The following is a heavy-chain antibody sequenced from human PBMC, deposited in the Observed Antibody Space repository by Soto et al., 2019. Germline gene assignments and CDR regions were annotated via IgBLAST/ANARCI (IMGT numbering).Heavy chain of an antibody. CDR1: GFTFSSYA. V-gene: IGHV3-23*01. J-gene: IGHJ4*02. CDR2: ISGSGAST. D-gene: IGHD6-13*01. Sequence: PGVSLRLSWAASGFTFSSYAVSWVRKDPGKGLEWVSAISGSGASTFYPDSVKGRFTISRDNSKSTLYLQMNSLRDEDTAVYYCAKEGAAGHSSSWQTAPDYWGQGTLVTVSS. CDR3: AKEGAAGHSSSWQTAPDY.